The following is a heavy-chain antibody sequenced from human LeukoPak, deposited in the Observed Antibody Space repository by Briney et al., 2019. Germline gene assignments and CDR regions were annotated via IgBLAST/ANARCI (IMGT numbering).Heavy chain of an antibody. Sequence: PGGSLRLSCAASGFTFSSYEMNWVRQAPGKGLEWVSYISSSGSTIYYADSVKGRFTISRDNAKNSLYLQMNSLRAEDTAVYYCASSFFLVGAIHFDYWGQGTLVTVSS. D-gene: IGHD1-26*01. CDR1: GFTFSSYE. CDR2: ISSSGSTI. J-gene: IGHJ4*02. CDR3: ASSFFLVGAIHFDY. V-gene: IGHV3-48*03.